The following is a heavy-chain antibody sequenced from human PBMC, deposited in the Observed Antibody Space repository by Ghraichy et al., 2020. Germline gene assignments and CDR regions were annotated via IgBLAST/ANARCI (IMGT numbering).Heavy chain of an antibody. Sequence: GGSLRLSCAASGFTFSNFAMTWVRQAPGKGLDWVSAISGGGNSTYYADSVKGRFTISRDNSKNTLFLQMNSLRAEDTATYYCAKANSENFPRPTFWGQGTLVTVSS. D-gene: IGHD1-26*01. CDR2: ISGGGNST. CDR1: GFTFSNFA. CDR3: AKANSENFPRPTF. V-gene: IGHV3-23*01. J-gene: IGHJ4*02.